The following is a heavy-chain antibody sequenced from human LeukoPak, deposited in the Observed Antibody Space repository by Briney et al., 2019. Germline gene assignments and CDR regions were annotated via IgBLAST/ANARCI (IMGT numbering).Heavy chain of an antibody. CDR2: INSDGSST. Sequence: GGSLRLSCAASGFTFSSYWMHRVRQAPGKGLVWVSRINSDGSSTSYADSVKGRFTISRDNAKNTLYLQMNSLRAEDTAVYYCARGGTRAQTYYYGMDVWGQGTTVTVSS. CDR1: GFTFSSYW. V-gene: IGHV3-74*01. D-gene: IGHD1-7*01. J-gene: IGHJ6*02. CDR3: ARGGTRAQTYYYGMDV.